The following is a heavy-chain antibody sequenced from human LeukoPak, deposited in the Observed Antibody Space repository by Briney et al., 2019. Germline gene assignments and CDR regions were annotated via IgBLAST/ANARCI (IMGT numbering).Heavy chain of an antibody. CDR3: ARATPNDYGDYGHLDY. V-gene: IGHV4-31*03. D-gene: IGHD4-17*01. Sequence: SETLSLTCTVSGGSISSGGDYWSWIRQHPGKGLEWIGYIYYSGSTYYNPSLKSRVTISVDTSKNQFSLNLSSVTAADTAVYYCARATPNDYGDYGHLDYWGQETLVTVSS. CDR1: GGSISSGGDY. CDR2: IYYSGST. J-gene: IGHJ4*02.